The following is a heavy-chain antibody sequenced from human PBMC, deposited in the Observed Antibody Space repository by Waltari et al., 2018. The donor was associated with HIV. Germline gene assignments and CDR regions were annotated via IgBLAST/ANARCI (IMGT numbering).Heavy chain of an antibody. CDR3: ARGQGWWELRDGMDV. CDR1: GGSISSYY. CDR2: IYYSGST. D-gene: IGHD2-15*01. V-gene: IGHV4-59*01. J-gene: IGHJ6*02. Sequence: QVQLQESGPGLVKPSETLSLTCTVSGGSISSYYWSWIRQPPGKGLEWIGYIYYSGSTNYNPSLKSRVTISVDTSKNQFSLKLSSVTAADTAVYYCARGQGWWELRDGMDVWGQGTTVTVSS.